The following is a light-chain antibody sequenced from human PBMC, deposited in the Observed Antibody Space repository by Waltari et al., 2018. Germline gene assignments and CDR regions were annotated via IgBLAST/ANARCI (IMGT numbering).Light chain of an antibody. J-gene: IGLJ2*01. CDR2: DVS. V-gene: IGLV2-14*01. Sequence: QSALTQPASVSGSPGQSITISCTGTSSDVGGYNYVSWYQQHPGKAPKLMIYDVSKRPSGVSNRFSGSKSGNTASLTISGLQAEDEADYYCSSYTSSSTLGVF. CDR1: SSDVGGYNY. CDR3: SSYTSSSTLGV.